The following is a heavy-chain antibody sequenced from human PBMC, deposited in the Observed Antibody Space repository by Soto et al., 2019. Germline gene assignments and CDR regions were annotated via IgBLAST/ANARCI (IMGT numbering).Heavy chain of an antibody. J-gene: IGHJ4*02. CDR1: GFRFSDYS. Sequence: EVHLVESGGRLVQPGGSLRLSCAASGFRFSDYSMNWVRQAPGRGLEWVSYISSRSFTIHYADSVEGRFAISRDNAKNSLYLQMNSLTVEDMAVYYCARDYNDFRSGHFVYWGQGALVTVSS. CDR3: ARDYNDFRSGHFVY. CDR2: ISSRSFTI. D-gene: IGHD3-3*01. V-gene: IGHV3-48*01.